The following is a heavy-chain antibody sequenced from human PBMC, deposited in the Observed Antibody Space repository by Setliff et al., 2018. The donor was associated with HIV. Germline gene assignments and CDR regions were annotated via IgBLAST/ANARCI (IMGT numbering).Heavy chain of an antibody. V-gene: IGHV4-61*09. D-gene: IGHD1-26*01. CDR1: GGSISSGYHY. CDR2: VFTTGST. J-gene: IGHJ6*03. Sequence: KTSETLSLTCTVSGGSISSGYHYWTWIRQPAGKGLEWIGHVFTTGSTNYNPSLKSRVTMSLDMSKNQFSLKLRSVTAADAAVYYCVRENSGSYPDFSFYMDVWGKGTTVTVSS. CDR3: VRENSGSYPDFSFYMDV.